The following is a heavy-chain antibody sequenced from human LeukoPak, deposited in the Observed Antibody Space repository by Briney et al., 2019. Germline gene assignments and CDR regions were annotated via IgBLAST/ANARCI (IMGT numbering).Heavy chain of an antibody. Sequence: QPGGSLRLSCAASGFTFSSYAMSWVRQAPGKGLEWVSAISGSGGSTYYADSVKGRFTISRDNSKNTLYLQMNSLRAEDTAVYYCASLRGSSSSRGGYWGQGTLVTVSS. V-gene: IGHV3-23*01. CDR2: ISGSGGST. D-gene: IGHD6-6*01. CDR1: GFTFSSYA. J-gene: IGHJ4*02. CDR3: ASLRGSSSSRGGY.